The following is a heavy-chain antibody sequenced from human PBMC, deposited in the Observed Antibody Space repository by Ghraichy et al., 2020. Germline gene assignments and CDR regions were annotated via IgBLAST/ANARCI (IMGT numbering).Heavy chain of an antibody. Sequence: GSLRLSCAASGFTFSTYAMSWVRQAPGKGLEWVSAISGSGGRTYYADSVKGRFTIFRDNSKNTLYLQMNSLRAEDTALYYCAKACGADCYYYFDYWGQGTLVTVSS. D-gene: IGHD2-21*02. CDR3: AKACGADCYYYFDY. CDR1: GFTFSTYA. J-gene: IGHJ4*02. V-gene: IGHV3-23*01. CDR2: ISGSGGRT.